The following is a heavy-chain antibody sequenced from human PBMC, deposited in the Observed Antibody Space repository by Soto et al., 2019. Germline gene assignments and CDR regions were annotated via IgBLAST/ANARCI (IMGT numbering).Heavy chain of an antibody. CDR1: GGSISSSNW. V-gene: IGHV4-4*02. J-gene: IGHJ6*02. D-gene: IGHD3-22*01. CDR3: ARGMTYDRYGMDV. CDR2: IYHSGST. Sequence: PSETLSLTCAVSGGSISSSNWWSWVRQPPGKGLEWIGEIYHSGSTNYNPSLKSRVTISVDKSKNQFSLKLSSVTAADTAVYYCARGMTYDRYGMDVWGQGTTVTVSS.